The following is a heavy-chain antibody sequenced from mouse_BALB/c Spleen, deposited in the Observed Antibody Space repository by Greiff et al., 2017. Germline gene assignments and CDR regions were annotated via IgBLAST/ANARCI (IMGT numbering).Heavy chain of an antibody. J-gene: IGHJ4*01. D-gene: IGHD1-1*01. Sequence: DVKLVESGGGLVQPGGSLKLSCAASGFTFSSYTMSWVRQTPEKRLEWVAYISNGGGSTYYPDTVKGRFPISRDNAKNTLYLQMSSLKSEDTAMYYCARQYYGISPYYAMDYWGQGTSVTVSS. CDR2: ISNGGGST. CDR1: GFTFSSYT. V-gene: IGHV5-12-2*01. CDR3: ARQYYGISPYYAMDY.